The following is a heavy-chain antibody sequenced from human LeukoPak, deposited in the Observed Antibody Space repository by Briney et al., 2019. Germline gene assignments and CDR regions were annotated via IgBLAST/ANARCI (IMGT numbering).Heavy chain of an antibody. CDR2: IYHNEST. CDR1: GYSISTGYY. V-gene: IGHV4-38-2*01. CDR3: ARLYCGLGAFDI. Sequence: SETLSLTCAVSGYSISTGYYWAWIRQPPGKGLEWIGSIYHNESTYYNPSLKSRVTVSVDTSKNQFSLKLSSVTAADTAVYYCARLYCGLGAFDIWGQGTMVTVSS. J-gene: IGHJ3*02. D-gene: IGHD3-10*01.